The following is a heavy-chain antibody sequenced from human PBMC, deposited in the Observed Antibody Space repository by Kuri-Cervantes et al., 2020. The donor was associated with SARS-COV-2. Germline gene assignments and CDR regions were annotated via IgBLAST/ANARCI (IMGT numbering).Heavy chain of an antibody. CDR1: GFTFSNAW. D-gene: IGHD3-22*01. CDR2: IKSKTDGGTT. Sequence: GESLKISCAASGFTFSNAWMSWVRQAPGKGLEWVGRIKSKTDGGTTDYAAPVKGRFTISRDDSKNTLHLQMNSLKTEDTAVYYRTTDPSPPYYYDSSGYSGYWGQGALVTVSS. CDR3: TTDPSPPYYYDSSGYSGY. V-gene: IGHV3-15*01. J-gene: IGHJ4*02.